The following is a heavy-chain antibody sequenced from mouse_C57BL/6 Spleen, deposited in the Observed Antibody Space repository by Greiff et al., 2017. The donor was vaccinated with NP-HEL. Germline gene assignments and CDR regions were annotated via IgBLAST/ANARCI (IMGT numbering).Heavy chain of an antibody. V-gene: IGHV5-16*01. D-gene: IGHD1-1*01. CDR1: GFTFSDYY. J-gene: IGHJ1*03. Sequence: EVMLVESEGGLVQPGSSMKLSCTASGFTFSDYYMAWVRQVPEKGLEWVANINYDGSSNYYLDSLKSRFIISRDNAKKILYLQMSSLKSEDKATYYCARDHYGSSHWYFDVWGTGTTVTVSS. CDR3: ARDHYGSSHWYFDV. CDR2: INYDGSSN.